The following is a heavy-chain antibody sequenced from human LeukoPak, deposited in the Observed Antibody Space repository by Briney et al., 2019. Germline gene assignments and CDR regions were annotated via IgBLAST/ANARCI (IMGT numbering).Heavy chain of an antibody. CDR1: GGSFSGYY. CDR2: INHSGST. J-gene: IGHJ4*02. CDR3: ATTVTTWAPFDY. V-gene: IGHV4-34*01. D-gene: IGHD4-17*01. Sequence: SETLSLTCAVYGGSFSGYYWSWIRQPPGKGLEWIGEINHSGSTNYNPSLKSRVTISADTSKNQFSLKLSSVTAADTAVYYCATTVTTWAPFDYWGQGTLVTVSS.